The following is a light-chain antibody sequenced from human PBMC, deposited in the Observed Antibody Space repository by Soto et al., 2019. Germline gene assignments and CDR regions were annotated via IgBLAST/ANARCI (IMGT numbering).Light chain of an antibody. CDR3: QQTNSFPYT. CDR1: QDISNY. J-gene: IGKJ2*01. CDR2: DAS. V-gene: IGKV1-33*01. Sequence: DIQMTQSPSSLSASVGDRVTITGQASQDISNYLNWYQQKLGKAPKLLIYDASNLETGVPSRCSGSGSGTDFTLTINSLHPEDFATYYCQQTNSFPYTFGQGTKVDIK.